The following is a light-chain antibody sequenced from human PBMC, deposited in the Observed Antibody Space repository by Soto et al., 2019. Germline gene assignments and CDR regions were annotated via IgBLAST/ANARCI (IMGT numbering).Light chain of an antibody. V-gene: IGKV1-39*01. Sequence: DIQMTQSPSSLSASVGDRVTISCRASQSISTYLNWYQQRSGKAPKLLIYGASSLPSGAPSRFSGSGSGTDFTLIISSLQPEDFATYYCQQSFTTPHTFGPGTKVDIK. CDR3: QQSFTTPHT. CDR1: QSISTY. CDR2: GAS. J-gene: IGKJ1*01.